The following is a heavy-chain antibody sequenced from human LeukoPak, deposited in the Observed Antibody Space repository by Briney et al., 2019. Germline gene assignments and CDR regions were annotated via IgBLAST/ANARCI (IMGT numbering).Heavy chain of an antibody. Sequence: GASVTVSCKASGYTFTAYYIHWVRQAPGQGLEWMGGFDPEDGETIYAQKFQGRVTMTEDTSTDTAYMELSSLRSEDTAVYYCATNSIGITPILGYWGQGTLVTVSS. CDR1: GYTFTAYY. V-gene: IGHV1-24*01. D-gene: IGHD3-16*01. CDR2: FDPEDGET. J-gene: IGHJ4*02. CDR3: ATNSIGITPILGY.